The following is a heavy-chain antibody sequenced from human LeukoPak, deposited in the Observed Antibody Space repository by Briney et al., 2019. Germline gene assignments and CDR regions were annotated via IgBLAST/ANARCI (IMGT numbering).Heavy chain of an antibody. Sequence: GGSLRLSCAASGFTFSSYAMHWVRQAPGKGLEWVAVISYDGSNKYYADSVKGRFTISRDNSKNTLYLQMNSLRAEDTAVYYCARDPYYDILTGYGGTPSPYSDYWGQGTLVTVSS. CDR2: ISYDGSNK. J-gene: IGHJ4*02. D-gene: IGHD3-9*01. CDR3: ARDPYYDILTGYGGTPSPYSDY. V-gene: IGHV3-30*04. CDR1: GFTFSSYA.